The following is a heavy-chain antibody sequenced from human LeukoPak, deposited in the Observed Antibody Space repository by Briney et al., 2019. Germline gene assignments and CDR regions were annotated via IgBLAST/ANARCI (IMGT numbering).Heavy chain of an antibody. J-gene: IGHJ4*01. Sequence: SETLSLNCTVSGGSFDSSYCWTWVRQTPGTGLEWVGTIYSRDLTYYNPSLTSRVTISADTSKNMFSLRLTSVTAANTAVYYCARGADDYKLGNFWGHGILVTVFS. CDR1: GGSFDSSYC. D-gene: IGHD5-24*01. V-gene: IGHV4-39*01. CDR2: IYSRDLT. CDR3: ARGADDYKLGNF.